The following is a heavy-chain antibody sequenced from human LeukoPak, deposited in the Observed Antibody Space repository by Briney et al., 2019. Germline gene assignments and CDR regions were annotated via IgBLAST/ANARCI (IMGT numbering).Heavy chain of an antibody. V-gene: IGHV3-43D*03. J-gene: IGHJ3*02. D-gene: IGHD3-22*01. CDR2: ITWDGIST. CDR1: GFTFDDYA. CDR3: AKDAYYYDSSGYYYGAFDI. Sequence: GGSLRLSCAASGFTFDDYAMHWVRQAPGKGLEWVSLITWDGISTSYADSVKGRFTISRDNSKNSLYLQMNSLRAEDTALYYCAKDAYYYDSSGYYYGAFDIWGQGTMVTVSS.